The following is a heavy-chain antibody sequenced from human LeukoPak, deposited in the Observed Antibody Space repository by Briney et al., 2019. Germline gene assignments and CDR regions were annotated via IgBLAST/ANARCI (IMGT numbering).Heavy chain of an antibody. CDR1: GFTFSSYS. V-gene: IGHV3-21*01. CDR3: ARDWGDFWSGYLY. D-gene: IGHD3-3*01. Sequence: GGSLRLSCAASGFTFSSYSMNWVRQAPGKGLEWVSSISSSSGYIYYADSVKGRFTISRDNAKNSLYLQMNSLRAEDTAVYYCARDWGDFWSGYLYWGQGTLVTVSS. CDR2: ISSSSGYI. J-gene: IGHJ4*02.